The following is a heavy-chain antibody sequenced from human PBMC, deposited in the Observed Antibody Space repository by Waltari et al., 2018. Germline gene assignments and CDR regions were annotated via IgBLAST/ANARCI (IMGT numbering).Heavy chain of an antibody. CDR3: ARDMGAAAGI. D-gene: IGHD6-13*01. CDR2: ISSSSSYI. V-gene: IGHV3-21*01. J-gene: IGHJ4*02. Sequence: EVQLVESGGGLVKPGGSLRLSCAAAGFTFSSYRMNCVRQAPVKWLECGSSISSSSSYIYYADSVKGRFTISRDNAKNSLYLQMNSLRAEDTAVYYCARDMGAAAGIWGQGTLVTVSS. CDR1: GFTFSSYR.